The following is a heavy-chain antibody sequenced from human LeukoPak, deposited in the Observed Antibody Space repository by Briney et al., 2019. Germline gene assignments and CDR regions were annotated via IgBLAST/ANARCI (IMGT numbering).Heavy chain of an antibody. Sequence: SETLSLTCTVSGGSISSYYWSWIRQPPGKGLEWIGYIYYSGSTNYNPSLKSRVTISVDTSKNQFSLKLSSVTAADTAVYYCARDRYHYDSSGYYSIRFDYWGQGTLVTVSS. CDR3: ARDRYHYDSSGYYSIRFDY. V-gene: IGHV4-59*12. CDR1: GGSISSYY. D-gene: IGHD3-22*01. J-gene: IGHJ4*02. CDR2: IYYSGST.